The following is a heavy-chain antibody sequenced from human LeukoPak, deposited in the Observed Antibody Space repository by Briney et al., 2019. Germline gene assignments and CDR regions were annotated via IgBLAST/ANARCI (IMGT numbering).Heavy chain of an antibody. V-gene: IGHV1-18*01. Sequence: ASVKVSRKACGYTFTSYGISWVRQAPGQGLEWMGWISAYNGNTNYAQKLQGRVTMTTDTSTSTAYMELRSLRSDDTAVYYCARDTLAATYGYWGQGTLVTVSS. CDR1: GYTFTSYG. D-gene: IGHD6-13*01. J-gene: IGHJ4*02. CDR3: ARDTLAATYGY. CDR2: ISAYNGNT.